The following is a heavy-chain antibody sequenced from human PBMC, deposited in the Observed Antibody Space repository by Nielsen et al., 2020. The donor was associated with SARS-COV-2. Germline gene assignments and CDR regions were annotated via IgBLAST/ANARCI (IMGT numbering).Heavy chain of an antibody. Sequence: GESLKISCAASGFTFSSYSMNWVRQAPGKGLEWVSYISSSSSSTIYYADSVKGRFTISRDNAKNSLYLQMNSLRDEDTAVYYCARDKFGAFDYWGQGTLVTVSS. CDR1: GFTFSSYS. V-gene: IGHV3-48*02. J-gene: IGHJ4*02. CDR3: ARDKFGAFDY. D-gene: IGHD3-10*01. CDR2: ISSSSSSTI.